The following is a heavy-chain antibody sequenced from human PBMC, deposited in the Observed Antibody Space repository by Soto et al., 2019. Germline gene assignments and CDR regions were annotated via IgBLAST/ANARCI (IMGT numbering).Heavy chain of an antibody. V-gene: IGHV1-58*02. D-gene: IGHD3-22*01. Sequence: SVKVSCKASGFTFTSSAMQWVRQARGQRLEWIGWIVVGSGNTNYAQKFQERVTITRDMSTSTAYMELSSLRSEDTAVYYCAAVENYYDSSGYYSDYWGQGTLVTVSS. CDR3: AAVENYYDSSGYYSDY. CDR2: IVVGSGNT. CDR1: GFTFTSSA. J-gene: IGHJ4*02.